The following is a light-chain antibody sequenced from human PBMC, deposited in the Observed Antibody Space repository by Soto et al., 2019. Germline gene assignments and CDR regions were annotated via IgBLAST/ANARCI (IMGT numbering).Light chain of an antibody. CDR1: QSISSW. CDR3: QQYNSYPVT. J-gene: IGKJ1*01. CDR2: DAS. Sequence: DLQMTQSPSTLSASVGARVTITCRASQSISSWLAWYQQKPGKAPKLLIYDASSLESGVPSRFSGSGSGTEFTLTISSLQPDDFATYYCQQYNSYPVTFGQGTKVEIK. V-gene: IGKV1-5*01.